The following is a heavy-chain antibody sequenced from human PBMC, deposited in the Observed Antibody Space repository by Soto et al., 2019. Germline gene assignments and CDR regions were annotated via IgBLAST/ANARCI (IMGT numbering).Heavy chain of an antibody. D-gene: IGHD2-2*01. CDR3: ARAPGYCSSTSCYLESRFYYYYGMDV. CDR2: INHSGST. CDR1: GGSFSGYY. Sequence: SETLSLTCAVYGGSFSGYYWSWIRQPPGKGLEWIGEINHSGSTNYNPSLKSRVTISVDTSKNQFSLKLSSVTAADTAVYYCARAPGYCSSTSCYLESRFYYYYGMDVWGQGTTVTVSS. J-gene: IGHJ6*02. V-gene: IGHV4-34*01.